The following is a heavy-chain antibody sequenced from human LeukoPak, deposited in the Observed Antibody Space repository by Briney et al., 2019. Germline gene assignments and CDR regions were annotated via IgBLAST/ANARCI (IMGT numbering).Heavy chain of an antibody. V-gene: IGHV1-8*01. Sequence: GASVKVSCKASGYTFTSYDINWVRQATGQGLEWMGWMNPNSGNTGYAQKFQGRVTMTRNTSISTAYMELSSLRSEDTAVYYCARSRKRITMVRGVNWFDPWGQGTLVTVSS. CDR3: ARSRKRITMVRGVNWFDP. D-gene: IGHD3-10*01. J-gene: IGHJ5*02. CDR1: GYTFTSYD. CDR2: MNPNSGNT.